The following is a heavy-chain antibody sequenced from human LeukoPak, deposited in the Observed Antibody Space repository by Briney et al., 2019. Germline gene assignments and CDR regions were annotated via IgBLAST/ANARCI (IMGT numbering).Heavy chain of an antibody. CDR3: ARGYSSSWPYFDY. J-gene: IGHJ4*02. D-gene: IGHD6-13*01. V-gene: IGHV1-46*01. CDR1: GYTFTTYY. CDR2: INPSGGST. Sequence: ASVKVSCKASGYTFTTYYMHWVRQAPGQGLEWMGVINPSGGSTSYAQNFQGRVTMTRDTSISTAYMELSRLRSDDTAVYYCARGYSSSWPYFDYWGQGTLVTVSS.